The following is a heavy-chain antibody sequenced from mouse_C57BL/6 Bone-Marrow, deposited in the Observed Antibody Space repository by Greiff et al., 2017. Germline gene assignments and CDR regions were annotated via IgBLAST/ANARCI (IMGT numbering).Heavy chain of an antibody. CDR2: INPNNGGT. CDR1: GYTFTDYN. D-gene: IGHD2-4*01. CDR3: ARSGLRRGNWYFDV. Sequence: EVQLQQSGPELVKPGASVKIPCKASGYTFTDYNMDWVKQSHGKSLEWIGDINPNNGGTIYNQKFKGKATLTVDKSSSTAYMELRSLTSEDTAVYYCARSGLRRGNWYFDVWGTGTTVTVSS. V-gene: IGHV1-18*01. J-gene: IGHJ1*03.